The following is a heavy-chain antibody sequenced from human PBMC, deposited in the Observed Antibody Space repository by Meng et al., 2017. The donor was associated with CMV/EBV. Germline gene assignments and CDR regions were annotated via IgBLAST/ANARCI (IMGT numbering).Heavy chain of an antibody. CDR1: GGSISCGDYY. V-gene: IGHV4-30-4*08. Sequence: QLPRQEAGPGLVKPSQTPPLTCTVSGGSISCGDYYWSWIRQPPGKGLEWIGYIYYSGSTYYNPSLKSRVTISVDTSKNQFSLKLSSVTAADTAVYYCARVGRTSCYDYWGQGTLVTVSS. D-gene: IGHD2-2*01. CDR2: IYYSGST. J-gene: IGHJ4*02. CDR3: ARVGRTSCYDY.